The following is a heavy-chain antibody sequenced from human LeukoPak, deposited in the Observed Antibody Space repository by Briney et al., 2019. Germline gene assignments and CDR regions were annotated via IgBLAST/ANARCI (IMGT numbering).Heavy chain of an antibody. CDR2: IYYSWST. J-gene: IGHJ6*02. D-gene: IGHD3-3*01. CDR1: GGSISSYY. V-gene: IGHV4-59*01. Sequence: PSETLSLTCTVSGGSISSYYWSWIRQPPGKGLEWIGYIYYSWSTNYHPSLKSRVTISVDPSKNQFSLKLSSVTAADTAVYYCARVNYDFWSGYYGDYGMDVWGQGTTVTVSS. CDR3: ARVNYDFWSGYYGDYGMDV.